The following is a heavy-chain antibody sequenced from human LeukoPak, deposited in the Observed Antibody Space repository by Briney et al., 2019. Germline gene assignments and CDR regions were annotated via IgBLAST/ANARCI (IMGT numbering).Heavy chain of an antibody. V-gene: IGHV3-23*01. J-gene: IGHJ6*03. CDR3: AKSLHSSTWDPKPPHYYYYMDV. D-gene: IGHD6-13*01. CDR2: ISGSGGST. Sequence: GGSLRLSCAASGFTFSSYAMSWVRQAPGKGLEWVSAISGSGGSTYYADSVKGRFTISRDHSKSTLFLQMNSLRAEDTAVYYCAKSLHSSTWDPKPPHYYYYMDVWGKGTTVTVSS. CDR1: GFTFSSYA.